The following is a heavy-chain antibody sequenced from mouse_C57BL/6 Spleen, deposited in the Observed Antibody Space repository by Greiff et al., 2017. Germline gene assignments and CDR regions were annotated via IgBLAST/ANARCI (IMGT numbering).Heavy chain of an antibody. CDR3: TTRLGLGPAWFAY. CDR1: GFNIKDDY. J-gene: IGHJ3*01. D-gene: IGHD4-1*01. Sequence: EVQLQQSGAELVRPGASVKLSCTASGFNIKDDYMHWVKQRPEQGLEWIGWIDPENGATEYASKFQGKATITAATSSNTAYLQLSSLTSEDTAVYYCTTRLGLGPAWFAYWGQGTLVTVSA. V-gene: IGHV14-4*01. CDR2: IDPENGAT.